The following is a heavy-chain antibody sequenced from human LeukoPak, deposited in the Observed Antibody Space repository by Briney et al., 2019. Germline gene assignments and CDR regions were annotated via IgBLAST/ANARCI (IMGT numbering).Heavy chain of an antibody. D-gene: IGHD3-3*01. Sequence: GGSLRLSCAASGFTFTNYNMNWVRQAPGKGLEWVSSITSSSRYIYYGDSVKGRFTISRDNAKNSLYLQMNSLRADDTAVYYCARDRRWSDYYFDAFDIWGRGTMVTVSS. J-gene: IGHJ3*02. CDR1: GFTFTNYN. CDR2: ITSSSRYI. CDR3: ARDRRWSDYYFDAFDI. V-gene: IGHV3-21*01.